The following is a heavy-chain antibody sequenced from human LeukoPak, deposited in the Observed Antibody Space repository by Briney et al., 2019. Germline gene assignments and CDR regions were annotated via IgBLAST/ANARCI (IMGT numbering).Heavy chain of an antibody. Sequence: GGSLRLSCAASGFTFSSYGMHWVRQARDKGLEWVAVISYDGSNKYYADSVKGRFTISRDNSKNTLYLQMNSLRAEDTAVYYCAKGYYDSSGYYYVATLFDYWGQGTLVTVSS. D-gene: IGHD3-22*01. CDR2: ISYDGSNK. V-gene: IGHV3-30*18. J-gene: IGHJ4*02. CDR1: GFTFSSYG. CDR3: AKGYYDSSGYYYVATLFDY.